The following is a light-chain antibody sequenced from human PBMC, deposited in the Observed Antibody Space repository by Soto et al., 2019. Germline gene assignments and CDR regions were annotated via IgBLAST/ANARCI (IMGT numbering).Light chain of an antibody. Sequence: EIVMTQAPATLSVSPGERATPSCRASQSVSSKFLAWYQQKRGQAPRLLIYGASNRATGIPDRFSGSGSGTDFTLTISRLEPEDFAVYYCQQYGSSPPSVTFGQGTRLEIK. CDR3: QQYGSSPPSVT. CDR2: GAS. V-gene: IGKV3-20*01. CDR1: QSVSSKF. J-gene: IGKJ5*01.